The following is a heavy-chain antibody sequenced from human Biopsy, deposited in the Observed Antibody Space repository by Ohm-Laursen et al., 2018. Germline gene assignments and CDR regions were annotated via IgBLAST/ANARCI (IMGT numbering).Heavy chain of an antibody. Sequence: ASETAFCQLYASSLTESCMHWARQAPGHGLEWMGGFAPVNGRIDYSQKFQGRVTMTEDTSTSTAYMEVWRLRSADAAVYYCAADINVWNVNYWGQGTQVIVSS. D-gene: IGHD1-1*01. CDR2: FAPVNGRI. CDR1: ASSLTESC. J-gene: IGHJ4*02. V-gene: IGHV1-24*01. CDR3: AADINVWNVNY.